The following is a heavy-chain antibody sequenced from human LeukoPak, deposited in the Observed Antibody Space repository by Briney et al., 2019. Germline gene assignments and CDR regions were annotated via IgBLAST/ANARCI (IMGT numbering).Heavy chain of an antibody. CDR3: ARDKGDTAMVNYFDY. Sequence: GGSLRLSCAASGFTFSSYEMNWVRQAPGKGLEWVSYISSSGSTIYYADSVKGRFTISRDNAKNSLYLQMNSLRAEDTAVYYCARDKGDTAMVNYFDYWGQGTLVTVSS. J-gene: IGHJ4*02. D-gene: IGHD5-18*01. CDR2: ISSSGSTI. CDR1: GFTFSSYE. V-gene: IGHV3-48*03.